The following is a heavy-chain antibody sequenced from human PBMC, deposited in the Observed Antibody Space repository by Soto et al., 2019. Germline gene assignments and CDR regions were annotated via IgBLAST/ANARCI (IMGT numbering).Heavy chain of an antibody. CDR2: INPNSGGT. J-gene: IGHJ6*02. D-gene: IGHD5-12*01. Sequence: ASVKVSCKASGYTFTGYYMHWVRQAPGQGLEWMGWINPNSGGTNYAQKFQGWVTMTRDTSISTAYMGLSRLRSDDTAVYYCARDRRDIVATIHYYYGMDVWGQGTTVTVSS. CDR1: GYTFTGYY. CDR3: ARDRRDIVATIHYYYGMDV. V-gene: IGHV1-2*04.